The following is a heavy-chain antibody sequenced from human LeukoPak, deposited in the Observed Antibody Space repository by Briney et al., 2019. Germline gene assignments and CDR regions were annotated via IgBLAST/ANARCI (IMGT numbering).Heavy chain of an antibody. CDR1: GYTFTSYD. D-gene: IGHD6-19*01. CDR3: ARVGRSFNWFDP. J-gene: IGHJ5*02. CDR2: MNPNSGNT. V-gene: IGHV1-8*01. Sequence: ASVKVSCKASGYTFTSYDINWVRQATGQGLEWMGWMNPNSGNTGYAQKFQGRVTMTRDTSISTAYMELSRLRSDDTAVYYCARVGRSFNWFDPWGQGTLVTVSS.